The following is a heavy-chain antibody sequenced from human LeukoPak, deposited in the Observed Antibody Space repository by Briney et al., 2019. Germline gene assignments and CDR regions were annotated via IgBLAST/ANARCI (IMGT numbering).Heavy chain of an antibody. V-gene: IGHV1-69*10. CDR2: IIPILGIA. CDR3: ARDPGDGYLDY. J-gene: IGHJ4*02. Sequence: ASVKVSCKASGGTFISYTISWVRQAPGQGLEWMGGIIPILGIANYAQKFQGRVTITADKSTSTAYMELSSLRSEDTAVYYCARDPGDGYLDYWGQGTLVTVSS. D-gene: IGHD2-21*02. CDR1: GGTFISYT.